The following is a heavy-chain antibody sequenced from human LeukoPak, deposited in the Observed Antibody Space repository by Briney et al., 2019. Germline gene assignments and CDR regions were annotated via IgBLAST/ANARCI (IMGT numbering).Heavy chain of an antibody. CDR3: ATFPEGAAIPFDP. Sequence: ASVKVSCKASGYTLTSYDIKWVRQATGQGLEWMGWMNPNSGNTGYAQKFQGRVTMTRNTSISTAYMELSSLRSEDTAVYYCATFPEGAAIPFDPWGQGTLVTVSS. CDR1: GYTLTSYD. D-gene: IGHD2-2*01. CDR2: MNPNSGNT. V-gene: IGHV1-8*01. J-gene: IGHJ5*02.